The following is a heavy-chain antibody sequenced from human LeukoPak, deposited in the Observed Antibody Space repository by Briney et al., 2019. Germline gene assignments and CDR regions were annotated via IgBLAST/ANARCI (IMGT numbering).Heavy chain of an antibody. V-gene: IGHV4-34*01. Sequence: PSETLSLTCAVSGESFSGYYWSCFRQPPAKGLEWIGEINHSGSTNYNPSLKSRVTISVDTSKNQFSLKLSSVTAADTAVYYCASSGSYFNGNYWGQGTLVTVSS. D-gene: IGHD1-26*01. J-gene: IGHJ4*02. CDR1: GESFSGYY. CDR2: INHSGST. CDR3: ASSGSYFNGNY.